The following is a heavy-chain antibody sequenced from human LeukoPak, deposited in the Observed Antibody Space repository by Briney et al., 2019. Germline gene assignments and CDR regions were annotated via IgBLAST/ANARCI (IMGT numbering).Heavy chain of an antibody. CDR2: INPNSGGT. CDR3: ARAGGYCGRISCPYYFDY. Sequence: ASVKVSCKASGYTFAGYYMHWVRQAPGQGLEWMGWINPNSGGTNYAQKFQGRVTMTRNTSISTAYMELSSLRSEDTAVYYCARAGGYCGRISCPYYFDYWGQGSLVAVSS. CDR1: GYTFAGYY. V-gene: IGHV1-2*02. D-gene: IGHD2-15*01. J-gene: IGHJ4*02.